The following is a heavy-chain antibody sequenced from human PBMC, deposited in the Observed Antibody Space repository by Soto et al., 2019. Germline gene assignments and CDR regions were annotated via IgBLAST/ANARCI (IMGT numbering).Heavy chain of an antibody. V-gene: IGHV3-30*18. CDR1: GFTFSSYG. Sequence: PVGSLRLSCAASGFTFSSYGMHWVRQAPGRGLEWVAVISYDGSNNYYADSVKGRFTISRDNSKNTLYLQMNSLRAEDTAVYYCAKEARTPAAIGEYYHYYGMDVWGQGTTVTVS. J-gene: IGHJ6*02. CDR2: ISYDGSNN. CDR3: AKEARTPAAIGEYYHYYGMDV. D-gene: IGHD2-2*02.